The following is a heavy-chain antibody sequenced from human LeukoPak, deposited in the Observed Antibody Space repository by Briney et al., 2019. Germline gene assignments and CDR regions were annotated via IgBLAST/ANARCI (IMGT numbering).Heavy chain of an antibody. Sequence: WASVKVSCKVSGYTLTELSMHWVRQAPGKGLEWMGGFDPEDGETIYAQKFQGRVTMTEDTSTDTAYMELSSLRSEDTAVYYCATDIVVVPAAPGAFDIWGQGTMVTVSS. CDR2: FDPEDGET. CDR3: ATDIVVVPAAPGAFDI. J-gene: IGHJ3*02. D-gene: IGHD2-2*01. V-gene: IGHV1-24*01. CDR1: GYTLTELS.